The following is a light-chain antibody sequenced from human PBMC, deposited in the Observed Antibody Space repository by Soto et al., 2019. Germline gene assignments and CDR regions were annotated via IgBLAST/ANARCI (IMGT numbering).Light chain of an antibody. J-gene: IGLJ2*01. CDR1: SSDVGSYNL. V-gene: IGLV2-23*01. CDR3: CSYAGSSTHVV. Sequence: QSVLTQPASVSGSPGQSITISCTGTSSDVGSYNLVSWYQHHPGKAPKHMIYEDTKRPSGVSNRFSGSKSGNTASLTISGLQAEDEADYYCCSYAGSSTHVVFAGGTKLTVL. CDR2: EDT.